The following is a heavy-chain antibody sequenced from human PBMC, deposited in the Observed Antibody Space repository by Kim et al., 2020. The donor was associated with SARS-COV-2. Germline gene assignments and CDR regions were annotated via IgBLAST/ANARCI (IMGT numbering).Heavy chain of an antibody. CDR1: GSTFSSYA. D-gene: IGHD5-18*01. CDR3: ARDLRYSSGFDY. Sequence: GGSLRLSCAASGSTFSSYAMSWVRQAPGKGLEWVSAISGSGGSTYYADSVKGRFTISRDNSKNTVYLQINSLRAEDTAVYYCARDLRYSSGFDYWGQGTLVTVSS. V-gene: IGHV3-23*01. CDR2: ISGSGGST. J-gene: IGHJ4*02.